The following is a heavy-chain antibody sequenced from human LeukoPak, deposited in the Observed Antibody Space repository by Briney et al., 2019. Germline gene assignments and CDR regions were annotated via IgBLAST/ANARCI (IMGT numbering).Heavy chain of an antibody. Sequence: SGGSLRLSCAASGFTFSSYAMIWVRQAPGKGLEWVSGVSGSGGSTYYADSVKGRFTISRDISKNTLYLQMNSLRAEDTAVYYCAKASGYSYGYWYYGMDVWGQGTTVTVSS. CDR1: GFTFSSYA. CDR3: AKASGYSYGYWYYGMDV. CDR2: VSGSGGST. V-gene: IGHV3-23*01. D-gene: IGHD5-18*01. J-gene: IGHJ6*02.